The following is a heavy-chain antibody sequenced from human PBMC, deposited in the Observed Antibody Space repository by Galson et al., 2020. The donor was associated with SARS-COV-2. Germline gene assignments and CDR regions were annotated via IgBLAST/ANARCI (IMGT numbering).Heavy chain of an antibody. Sequence: SGPTLVKPTQTLTLTCTFSGFSLSTSGMCVSWLRQPPGKALEWLARIDWDGDKHYNTSLKTRFTISKDTSKNQVVLIMTNMDPVDTATYYCARTWITRTTSRTFDYWGQGTLVTVSS. V-gene: IGHV2-70*11. J-gene: IGHJ4*02. CDR3: ARTWITRTTSRTFDY. D-gene: IGHD1-1*01. CDR1: GFSLSTSGMC. CDR2: IDWDGDK.